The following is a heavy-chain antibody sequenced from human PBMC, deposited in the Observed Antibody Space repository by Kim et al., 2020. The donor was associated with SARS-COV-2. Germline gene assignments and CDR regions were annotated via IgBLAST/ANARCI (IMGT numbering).Heavy chain of an antibody. Sequence: YYTESVRGRFTISRDNSKNALYREMDSLRAEDTALYHCAADPDTSSWYWDFWGQGALVTVSP. V-gene: IGHV3-23*01. J-gene: IGHJ4*02. CDR3: AADPDTSSWYWDF. D-gene: IGHD6-13*01.